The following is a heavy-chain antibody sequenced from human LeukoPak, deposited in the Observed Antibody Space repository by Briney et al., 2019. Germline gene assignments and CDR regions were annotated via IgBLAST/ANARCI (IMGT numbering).Heavy chain of an antibody. CDR3: ARDQGEFDY. J-gene: IGHJ4*02. Sequence: SETLSLTCTVSGGSITSSSHYWGWIRQPPGKGLEWIGSIYYSGDTYYNPSLKSRVTTSVDTSKSQFSLRLNSVTAADTAVYYCARDQGEFDYWGQGSLVTVSS. D-gene: IGHD3-16*01. CDR2: IYYSGDT. CDR1: GGSITSSSHY. V-gene: IGHV4-39*07.